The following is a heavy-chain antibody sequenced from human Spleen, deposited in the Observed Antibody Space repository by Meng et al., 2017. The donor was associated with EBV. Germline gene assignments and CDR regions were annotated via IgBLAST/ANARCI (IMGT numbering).Heavy chain of an antibody. CDR3: SRSLGAAGSDH. V-gene: IGHV4-34*01. J-gene: IGHJ4*02. CDR2: SDHKGSA. CDR1: GWSFNGYY. Sequence: QLQLQPLGTAILKPTATLSLTGVAHGWSFNGYYWTWIRPPPGKGLESIVESDHKGSAHYNPSLKRRLTIAVDTSKKHFSLKLSSVTAADTAVYYCSRSLGAAGSDHWGQGTLVTVSS. D-gene: IGHD6-13*01.